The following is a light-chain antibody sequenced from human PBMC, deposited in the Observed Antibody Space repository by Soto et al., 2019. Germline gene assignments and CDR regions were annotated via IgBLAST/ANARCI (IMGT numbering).Light chain of an antibody. V-gene: IGKV1-39*01. CDR3: QQSFTTANS. CDR2: ATS. Sequence: DIQMTQSPSSLSASVGDRVTITCRASQSIGNYLHWYQHIPGKAPKLLIYATSILHIGVPSRFSGSRSGTHFTLTISSLRPEDIATYYCQQSFTTANSFGQGTKLEI. CDR1: QSIGNY. J-gene: IGKJ2*01.